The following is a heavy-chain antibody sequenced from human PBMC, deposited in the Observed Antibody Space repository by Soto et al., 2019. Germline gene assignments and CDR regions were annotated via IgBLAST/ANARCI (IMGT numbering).Heavy chain of an antibody. CDR3: ARRCSGCSCLDAFDI. V-gene: IGHV3-21*01. CDR2: ISSSSSYI. J-gene: IGHJ3*02. CDR1: GFTFSSYS. Sequence: EVQLVESGGGLVKPGGSLRLSCAASGFTFSSYSMNWVRQAPGKGLEWVSSISSSSSYIYYADSVKGRFTISRDNAKNSLYLQMNSLRAEDTAVYYCARRCSGCSCLDAFDIWGQGTMGTVSS. D-gene: IGHD2-15*01.